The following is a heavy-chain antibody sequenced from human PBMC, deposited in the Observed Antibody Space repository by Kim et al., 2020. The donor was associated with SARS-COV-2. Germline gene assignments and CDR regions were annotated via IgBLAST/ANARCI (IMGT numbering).Heavy chain of an antibody. Sequence: GGSLRLSCAASGFTFSSYGMHWVRQAPGKGLEWVAVISYDGSNKYYADSVKGRFTISRDNSKNTLYLQMNSLRAEDTAVYYCAKQGHYYDSSGYFDYWGQGTLVTVSS. CDR1: GFTFSSYG. CDR3: AKQGHYYDSSGYFDY. J-gene: IGHJ4*02. D-gene: IGHD3-22*01. CDR2: ISYDGSNK. V-gene: IGHV3-30*18.